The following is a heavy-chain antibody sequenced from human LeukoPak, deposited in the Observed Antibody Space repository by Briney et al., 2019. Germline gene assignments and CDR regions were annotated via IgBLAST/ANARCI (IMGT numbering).Heavy chain of an antibody. V-gene: IGHV4-39*01. CDR3: ARNPGTSTLDY. CDR2: ISYSGST. J-gene: IGHJ4*02. D-gene: IGHD5/OR15-5a*01. CDR1: GVSISSNSQY. Sequence: PSETLSLTCTVSGVSISSNSQYWAWIRQPPGKGLEWLGTISYSGSTHYNPSLKSRVTISLDTTKNQFSLKRSSMAAADTAVYYCARNPGTSTLDYWGQGALVTVSS.